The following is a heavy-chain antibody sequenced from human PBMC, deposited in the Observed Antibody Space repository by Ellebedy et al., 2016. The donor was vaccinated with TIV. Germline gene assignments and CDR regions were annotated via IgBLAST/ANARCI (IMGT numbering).Heavy chain of an antibody. D-gene: IGHD6-19*01. V-gene: IGHV3-64*04. CDR1: GFTFSSYA. J-gene: IGHJ4*02. Sequence: GGSLRLSXSASGFTFSSYAMHWVRQAPGKGLEYVSAISSNGGSTYYADSVKGRFTISRDNAKNSLYLQMNSLRAEDTAIYYCASAGGSGWYYNNYYFDYWGQGTLVTVSS. CDR3: ASAGGSGWYYNNYYFDY. CDR2: ISSNGGST.